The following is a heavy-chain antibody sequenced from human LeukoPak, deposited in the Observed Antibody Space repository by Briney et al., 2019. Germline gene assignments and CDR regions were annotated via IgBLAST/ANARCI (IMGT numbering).Heavy chain of an antibody. CDR1: GGSFSGYY. CDR2: INHSGST. Sequence: PSETLSLTCAVYGGSFSGYYWSWIRQPPGKGLEWIGEINHSGSTNYNPSLKSRVTISVDTSKNQFSLKLSSVTAADTAVYYCASRLGGYYALYYYYYMDVWGKGTTVTVSS. V-gene: IGHV4-34*01. CDR3: ASRLGGYYALYYYYYMDV. D-gene: IGHD3-22*01. J-gene: IGHJ6*03.